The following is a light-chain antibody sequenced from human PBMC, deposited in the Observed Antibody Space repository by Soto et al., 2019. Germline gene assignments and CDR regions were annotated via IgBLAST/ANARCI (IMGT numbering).Light chain of an antibody. Sequence: DIQMTQSPSSVSASVGDRIIITCRASQYISTWLAGYQQKPGEAPKLLIFAASRLHGGVPSRFSGSGSGTDFTLTINKLQPEDFATYYCQQSDSFPLTFGGGTKVEVK. J-gene: IGKJ4*01. CDR2: AAS. CDR3: QQSDSFPLT. V-gene: IGKV1D-12*01. CDR1: QYISTW.